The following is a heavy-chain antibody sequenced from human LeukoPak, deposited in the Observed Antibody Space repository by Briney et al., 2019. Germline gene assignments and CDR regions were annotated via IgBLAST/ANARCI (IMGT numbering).Heavy chain of an antibody. CDR2: IYRTGST. CDR3: ARDPSPLYGSGSYYFDY. D-gene: IGHD3-10*01. J-gene: IGHJ4*02. Sequence: SETLSLTCAVSGGSISSNNWWSWVRQPPGKGLEWIGEIYRTGSTNYNPSLKSRVTISVDTSKNQFSLKLSSVTAADTAVYYCARDPSPLYGSGSYYFDYWGQGTLVTVSS. CDR1: GGSISSNNW. V-gene: IGHV4-4*02.